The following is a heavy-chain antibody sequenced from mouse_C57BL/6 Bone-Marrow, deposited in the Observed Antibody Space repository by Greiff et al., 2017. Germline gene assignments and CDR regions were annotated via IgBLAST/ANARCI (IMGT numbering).Heavy chain of an antibody. CDR2: IYPGDGDT. CDR1: GYAFSSYW. D-gene: IGHD2-1*01. V-gene: IGHV1-80*01. J-gene: IGHJ2*01. CDR3: ARTGLPVYFDY. Sequence: VQLHQSGAELVKPGASVKISCKASGYAFSSYWMNWVKQRPGKGLEWIGQIYPGDGDTNYNGKFKGKATLTADKSSSTAYMQLSSLTSEDSAVYFCARTGLPVYFDYWGQGTTLTVSS.